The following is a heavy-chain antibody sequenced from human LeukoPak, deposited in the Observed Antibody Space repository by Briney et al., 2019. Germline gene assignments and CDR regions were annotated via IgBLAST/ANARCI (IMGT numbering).Heavy chain of an antibody. J-gene: IGHJ4*02. V-gene: IGHV4-59*08. CDR2: IHYSGST. CDR3: ARQPYGVDY. Sequence: SETLSLTCTVSGGSITNYYWSWIRQPPGKGLEWIGYIHYSGSTNYNPSLKSRVTISIDTSKNQFSLKLSSVAAADTAVYYCARQPYGVDYWGQGTLVTVSS. D-gene: IGHD4-17*01. CDR1: GGSITNYY.